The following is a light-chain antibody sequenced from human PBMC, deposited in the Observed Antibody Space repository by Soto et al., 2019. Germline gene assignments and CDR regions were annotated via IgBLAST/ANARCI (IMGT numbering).Light chain of an antibody. V-gene: IGKV1-39*01. CDR1: ETIATY. CDR3: QQSHSTPLT. CDR2: GAS. J-gene: IGKJ4*01. Sequence: DIQMTQSPSSLSASVGDRVTISCRASETIATYLNWYQQKPGRVPEVLIYGASRLQRGVPSRFTGSGYGINFTLTINNLQPEDSATYYCQQSHSTPLTFGGGTKVEI.